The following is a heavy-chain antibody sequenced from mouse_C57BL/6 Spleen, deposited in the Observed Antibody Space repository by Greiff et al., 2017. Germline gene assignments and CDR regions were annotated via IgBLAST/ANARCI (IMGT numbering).Heavy chain of an antibody. D-gene: IGHD4-1*01. CDR3: AREGFNWDVYAMDY. CDR1: GFTFSSYA. J-gene: IGHJ4*01. CDR2: ISSGGDYI. V-gene: IGHV5S21*01. Sequence: EVQGVESGEGLVKPGGSLKLSCAASGFTFSSYAMSWVRQTPEKRLEWVAYISSGGDYIYYADTVKGRFTISRDNARNTLYLQMSSLKSEDTAMYYCAREGFNWDVYAMDYWGQGTSVTVSS.